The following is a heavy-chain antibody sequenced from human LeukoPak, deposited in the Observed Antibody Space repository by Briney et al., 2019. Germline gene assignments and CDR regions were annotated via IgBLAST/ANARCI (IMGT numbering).Heavy chain of an antibody. V-gene: IGHV3-23*01. D-gene: IGHD1-1*01. Sequence: GGSLRLSCVTSGFNFSNFVMNWVRQAPGKGLEWISSVSGSGGIPYYADSVKGRFTVSRDNSKNTLFLHMNGLRVEDTALYYCAKDGRSGDFGHWGQGTLVAVSS. CDR3: AKDGRSGDFGH. CDR2: VSGSGGIP. J-gene: IGHJ4*02. CDR1: GFNFSNFV.